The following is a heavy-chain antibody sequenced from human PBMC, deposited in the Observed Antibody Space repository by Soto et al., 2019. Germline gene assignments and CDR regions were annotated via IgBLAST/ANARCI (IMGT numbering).Heavy chain of an antibody. CDR2: ISGYNGNT. CDR3: ARDLGGQIVDY. J-gene: IGHJ4*02. D-gene: IGHD1-26*01. CDR1: GYTFTSYG. V-gene: IGHV1-18*01. Sequence: QVQLVQSGAEVKKPGASVKVSCKASGYTFTSYGISWVRQAPGQGLEWMGWISGYNGNTKYAKKLQGRVTMTTDTATSTGYMELRSMTSDDTAVYDCARDLGGQIVDYWGQGTLVTVSS.